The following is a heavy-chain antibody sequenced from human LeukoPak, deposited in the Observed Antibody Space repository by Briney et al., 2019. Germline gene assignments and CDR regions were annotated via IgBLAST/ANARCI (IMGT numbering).Heavy chain of an antibody. V-gene: IGHV3-74*01. CDR3: ARDKPTVTTGPPVGS. D-gene: IGHD4-17*01. J-gene: IGHJ4*02. CDR1: GFTFYSYW. CDR2: INGDGSTS. Sequence: GGSLRLSCVASGFTFYSYWMHWVRQAPGKGLVWVSCINGDGSTSNYADSVKGRFTISRDNAKNTLYLQMHSLRAEDTAVYYCARDKPTVTTGPPVGSWGQGTLVTVSS.